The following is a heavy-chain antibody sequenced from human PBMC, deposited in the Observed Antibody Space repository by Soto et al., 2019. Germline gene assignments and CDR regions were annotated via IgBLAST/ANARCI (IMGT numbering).Heavy chain of an antibody. CDR3: ARTEASSWSFFYYGMDV. Sequence: SETLSLTCTVSGGPIGSYYWSWIRQSPGKGLEWIGCVYYSDDTNYNPSLKSRVTISLDRSKNQFSLRLTSVTAADTAVYYCARTEASSWSFFYYGMDVWGQGTTVTVSS. CDR1: GGPIGSYY. V-gene: IGHV4-59*01. CDR2: VYYSDDT. D-gene: IGHD6-13*01. J-gene: IGHJ6*02.